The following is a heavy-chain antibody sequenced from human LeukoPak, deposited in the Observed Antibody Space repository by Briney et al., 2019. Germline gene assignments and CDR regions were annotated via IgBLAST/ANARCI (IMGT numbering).Heavy chain of an antibody. CDR2: IHQDGNEK. CDR3: ARGDKFSGDY. CDR1: GFTFSTYW. D-gene: IGHD2-15*01. J-gene: IGHJ4*02. V-gene: IGHV3-7*04. Sequence: GGSLRLSCAASGFTFSTYWMSWVRQAPGKGLEWVANIHQDGNEKYYVDSMKGRFTISRDNAKNSLYLQMNSLRAEDTAVYHCARGDKFSGDYWGQGTLVTVSS.